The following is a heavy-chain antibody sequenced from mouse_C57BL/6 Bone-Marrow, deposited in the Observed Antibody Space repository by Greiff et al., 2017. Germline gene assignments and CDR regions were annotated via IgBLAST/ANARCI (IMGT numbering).Heavy chain of an antibody. CDR3: AREVITTVVATDCDY. D-gene: IGHD1-1*01. Sequence: EVQLQQSGPELVKPGASVKISCKASGYTFTDYYMNWVKQSHGKSLEWIGDINPNNGGTSYNQKFKGKATLTVDKSSSTAYMELRSLTSEASAVYYGAREVITTVVATDCDYWGQGTTLTVSS. J-gene: IGHJ2*01. CDR1: GYTFTDYY. V-gene: IGHV1-26*01. CDR2: INPNNGGT.